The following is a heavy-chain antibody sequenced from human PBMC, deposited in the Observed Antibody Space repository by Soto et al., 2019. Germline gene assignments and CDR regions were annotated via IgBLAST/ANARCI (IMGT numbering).Heavy chain of an antibody. V-gene: IGHV2-70*04. CDR1: GFSLSTSGMR. J-gene: IGHJ6*02. D-gene: IGHD3-3*01. CDR3: ARTPDFWSWTMDV. Sequence: SCPTLVNPTQTLTLTCTFSGFSLSTSGMRVNWIRQPPGKALEWLARIDWDDDKFYSTSLRTRLTISKDTSKNQVVLTMTNMDPVDTATYYCARTPDFWSWTMDVWGQGTTVTVSS. CDR2: IDWDDDK.